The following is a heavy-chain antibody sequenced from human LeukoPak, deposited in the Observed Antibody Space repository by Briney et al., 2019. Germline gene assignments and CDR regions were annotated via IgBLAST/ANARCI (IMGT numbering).Heavy chain of an antibody. CDR2: IYYSGST. D-gene: IGHD6-13*01. CDR1: GGSISSYY. Sequence: PSETLSLTCTVSGGSISSYYWSWIRQPPGKGLEWIGYIYYSGSTNYNPSLESRVTISVDTSKNQFSLKLSSVTAADTAVYYCARRHSSSWYFDYWGQGTLVTVSS. V-gene: IGHV4-59*08. CDR3: ARRHSSSWYFDY. J-gene: IGHJ4*02.